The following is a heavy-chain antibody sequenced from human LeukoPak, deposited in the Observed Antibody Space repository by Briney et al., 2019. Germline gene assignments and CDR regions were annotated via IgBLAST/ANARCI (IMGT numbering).Heavy chain of an antibody. D-gene: IGHD5-18*01. J-gene: IGHJ2*01. CDR3: ARDNRDSFGYRYFDL. CDR1: GFTFSSYW. Sequence: GGSLRLSCAASGFTFSSYWMNWVRQGPGKELEWVSSISSSSDSIFYADSVKGRFTISRDNAENSLYLQMNSLRAEDTAVYYCARDNRDSFGYRYFDLWGRGTLVTVSS. V-gene: IGHV3-21*01. CDR2: ISSSSDSI.